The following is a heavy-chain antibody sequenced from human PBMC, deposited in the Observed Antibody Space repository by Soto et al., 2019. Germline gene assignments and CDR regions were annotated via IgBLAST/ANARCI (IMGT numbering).Heavy chain of an antibody. CDR3: ARGVVRTQLKAHYYYGMDV. V-gene: IGHV1-69*06. CDR2: VIPIFGTA. J-gene: IGHJ6*02. Sequence: ASVKVSCKASGGTFSTYAISWVRQAPGQGLEWMGGVIPIFGTANYAQKFQGRVTITADKSTRTAYMELSSMRSEDTAVYYCARGVVRTQLKAHYYYGMDVWGQGTTVTVSS. CDR1: GGTFSTYA. D-gene: IGHD2-15*01.